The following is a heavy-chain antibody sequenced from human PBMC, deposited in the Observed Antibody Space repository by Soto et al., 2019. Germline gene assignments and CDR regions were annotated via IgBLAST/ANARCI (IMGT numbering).Heavy chain of an antibody. CDR3: AREGRMGTFDY. J-gene: IGHJ4*02. CDR1: GGSISGYY. Sequence: SETLSLTCTVSGGSISGYYWSWFRQPPGKGLEWIGNIYSSGSTYYNPSLKSQVSISVDTSKNQFSLKLSSVTAADTAVYYCAREGRMGTFDYWGQGALVIVSS. V-gene: IGHV4-4*09. CDR2: IYSSGST. D-gene: IGHD1-1*01.